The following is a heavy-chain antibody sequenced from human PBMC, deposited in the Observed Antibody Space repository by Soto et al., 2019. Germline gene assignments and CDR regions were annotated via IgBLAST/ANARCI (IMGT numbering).Heavy chain of an antibody. CDR3: ALALGPTTGLDY. J-gene: IGHJ4*02. CDR1: GASTVSHYH. D-gene: IGHD1-26*01. CDR2: IFNSGTT. V-gene: IGHV4-31*02. Sequence: SETLSLTCSVSGASTVSHYHWTWIRQPPGKGLEWMGYIFNSGTTFYNPSLTSRLSISMDTSGNHFSLELRSVTAADTAVYYCALALGPTTGLDYCGQGXLVTVSS.